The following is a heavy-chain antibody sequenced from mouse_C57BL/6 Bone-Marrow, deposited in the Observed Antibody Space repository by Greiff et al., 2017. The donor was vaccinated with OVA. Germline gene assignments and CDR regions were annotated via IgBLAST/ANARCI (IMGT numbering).Heavy chain of an antibody. CDR3: ARHGIDY. Sequence: EVQLMESGGDLVKPGGSLKLSCAASGFTFSSYGMSWVRQTPDKRLEWVATISSGGSYTYYPDSVKGRFTISRDNAKNTLYLQMSSLKSEDTAMYYCARHGIDYWGQGTTLTVSS. CDR1: GFTFSSYG. J-gene: IGHJ2*01. CDR2: ISSGGSYT. V-gene: IGHV5-6*01.